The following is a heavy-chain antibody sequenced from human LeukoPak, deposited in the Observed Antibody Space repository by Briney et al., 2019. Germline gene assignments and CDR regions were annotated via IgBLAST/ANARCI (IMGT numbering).Heavy chain of an antibody. CDR2: IIPILGIA. CDR1: GGTFSSYA. J-gene: IGHJ4*02. D-gene: IGHD4-17*01. V-gene: IGHV1-69*04. Sequence: SVTVSCKASGGTFSSYAISWVRQAPGQGLEWMGRIIPILGIANYAQKFQGRVTVTADKSTSTAYMELSSLRSEDTAVYYCANYGDYDYWGQGTLVTVSS. CDR3: ANYGDYDY.